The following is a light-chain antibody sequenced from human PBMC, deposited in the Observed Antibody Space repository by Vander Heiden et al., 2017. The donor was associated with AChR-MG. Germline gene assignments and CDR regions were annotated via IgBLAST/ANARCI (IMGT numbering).Light chain of an antibody. J-gene: IGKJ4*01. CDR2: DAS. V-gene: IGKV3-11*01. CDR1: QSVSSY. CDR3: QQRSNWLT. Sequence: EIVLTQSPANLSLSPGERATLSCRARQSVSSYLAWYQQKPGQAPRLLIYDASNRATGIPARFSGSGSGTDFTLTISSLEPEDFAVYYCQQRSNWLTFGGGTKVEIK.